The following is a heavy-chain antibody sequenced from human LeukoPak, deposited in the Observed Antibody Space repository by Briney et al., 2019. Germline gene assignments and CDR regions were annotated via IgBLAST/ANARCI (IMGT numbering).Heavy chain of an antibody. CDR2: INPILGRA. CDR1: GDTFSSYS. Sequence: SVKVSCKASGDTFSSYSFIWVRQAPGQGLEWMGRINPILGRANYAQNFQVRLTITADTSTNTASMELSSLTSEDTGVYYCAGEYDDISHWGQGTLVTVAS. V-gene: IGHV1-69*08. CDR3: AGEYDDISH. J-gene: IGHJ4*02. D-gene: IGHD3-9*01.